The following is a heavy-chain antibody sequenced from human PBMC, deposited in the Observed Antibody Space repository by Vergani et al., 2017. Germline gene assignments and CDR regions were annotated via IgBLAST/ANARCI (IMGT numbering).Heavy chain of an antibody. CDR1: GFTFSSYA. CDR2: ISTNGGTT. CDR3: ANIAAPGPRGRGTGN. V-gene: IGHV3-64D*06. Sequence: EVQLVESGGGLVQPGGSLRLSCSTFGFTFSSYAMYWVRQAPGKGLEFVSSISTNGGTTYYADSVKGRVTISRDNSESTLHLQMTSLRAEDTAVYYCANIAAPGPRGRGTGNWGQGTLVTVSS. J-gene: IGHJ4*02. D-gene: IGHD6-13*01.